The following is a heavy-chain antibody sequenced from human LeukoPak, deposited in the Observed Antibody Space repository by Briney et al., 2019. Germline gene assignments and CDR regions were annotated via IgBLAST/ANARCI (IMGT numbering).Heavy chain of an antibody. Sequence: SETLSLTCTVSGGSISSSSYYWGWIRQPPGKGLEWIGSIYYSGSTYYNPSLKSRVTISVDTSKNQFSLKLSSVTAADTAVYYCARGAYSSGWYYFDYWGQGTLVTVSS. D-gene: IGHD6-19*01. CDR3: ARGAYSSGWYYFDY. J-gene: IGHJ4*02. V-gene: IGHV4-39*01. CDR2: IYYSGST. CDR1: GGSISSSSYY.